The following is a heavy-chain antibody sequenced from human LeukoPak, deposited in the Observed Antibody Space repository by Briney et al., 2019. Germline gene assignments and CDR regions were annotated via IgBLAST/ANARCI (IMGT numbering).Heavy chain of an antibody. D-gene: IGHD3-3*01. V-gene: IGHV4-34*01. CDR2: INHSGST. J-gene: IGHJ5*02. CDR1: GGSFSGYY. CDR3: ARGRATLEWLLFGRNLNWFDP. Sequence: PSETLSLTCAVYGGSFSGYYWSWIRQPPGKGLEWIGEINHSGSTNYNPSLKSRVTISVDTSKNQFSLKLSSVTAADTAVYYCARGRATLEWLLFGRNLNWFDPWGQGTLVTVSS.